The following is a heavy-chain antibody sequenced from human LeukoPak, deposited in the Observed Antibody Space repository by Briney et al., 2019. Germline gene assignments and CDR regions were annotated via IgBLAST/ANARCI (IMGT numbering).Heavy chain of an antibody. J-gene: IGHJ6*03. CDR3: ARGPTIFGVVISGRYMDV. V-gene: IGHV3-7*01. CDR1: GFTFSHSW. Sequence: QTGGSLRLSCEASGFTFSHSWMSWVRQAPGKGLEWVANIKQDGSEKYYVHSVEGRFTISRDNAKNSLSLQMNSLRGEDTAVYYCARGPTIFGVVISGRYMDVWGKGTTVTVSS. CDR2: IKQDGSEK. D-gene: IGHD3-3*01.